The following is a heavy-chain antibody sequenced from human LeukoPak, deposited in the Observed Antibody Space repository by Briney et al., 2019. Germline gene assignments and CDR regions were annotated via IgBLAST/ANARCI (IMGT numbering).Heavy chain of an antibody. J-gene: IGHJ4*02. D-gene: IGHD3-3*01. V-gene: IGHV1-46*01. Sequence: ASVKVSCKASGYTFTNYYMHWVRQAPGQGLEWMGIINPSGGSTSYAQKFQGRVTMTRDTSTSTVYMELSSLRSEDTAVYFCARVWSGCPSFDYWGQGTLVTVSS. CDR3: ARVWSGCPSFDY. CDR2: INPSGGST. CDR1: GYTFTNYY.